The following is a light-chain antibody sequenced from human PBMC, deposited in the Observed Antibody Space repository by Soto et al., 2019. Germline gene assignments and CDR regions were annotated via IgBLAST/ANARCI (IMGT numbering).Light chain of an antibody. V-gene: IGKV4-1*01. J-gene: IGKJ4*01. CDR1: ESVLSTSKKKNC. CDR3: QQYYTTPLT. Sequence: DIVMTQSPDSLAPSLGERAAINCMCSESVLSTSKKKNCVAWYKRRPGQPPKXXSSWASTRESGVPDRFSGSGSGTDFTLTISSLQSEDVAVYYCQQYYTTPLTFGGGTKVDIK. CDR2: WAS.